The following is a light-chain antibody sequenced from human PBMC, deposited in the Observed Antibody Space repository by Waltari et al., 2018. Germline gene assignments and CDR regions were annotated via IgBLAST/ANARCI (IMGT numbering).Light chain of an antibody. CDR3: CSYVGLGTYV. CDR2: ENT. V-gene: IGLV1-40*01. Sequence: QSVLTQAPSVSGAPGQRVTISCTGGESNIASFGVNWYQHLPGRVPKLLIYENTNRASGVPDRFSASKSGNTASLSISGLQAQEDEADYYCCSYVGLGTYVFGTGTKVTV. J-gene: IGLJ1*01. CDR1: ESNIASFG.